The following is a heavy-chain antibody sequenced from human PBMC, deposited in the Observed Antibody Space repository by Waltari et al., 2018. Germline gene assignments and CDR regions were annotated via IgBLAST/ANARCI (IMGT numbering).Heavy chain of an antibody. V-gene: IGHV3-23*01. J-gene: IGHJ4*02. CDR1: GCIVTRFT. CDR2: ITSSGDT. CDR3: AKVPVYSSTLDH. D-gene: IGHD4-4*01. Sequence: QLSESGGGVMHLGGSLSLSCAAAGCIVTRFTLTWVRQVPGKGLEWVSSITSSGDTYYADSVKGRFAISRDNSKNTLYLQMTSLRAEDTALYFCAKVPVYSSTLDHWGQGALVTVSS.